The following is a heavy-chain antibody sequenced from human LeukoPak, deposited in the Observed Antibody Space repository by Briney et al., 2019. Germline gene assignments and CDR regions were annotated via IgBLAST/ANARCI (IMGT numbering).Heavy chain of an antibody. CDR1: GFTFSNYA. Sequence: GGSLRLSCAASGFTFSNYAMSWVRQAPGKGLEWVSAISGSGGSTYYADSVKGRFTISRDNSKNTLYLQMNSLRAEDTAVYYCAKAYCGGDCYRPNDAFDIWGQGTMVTVSS. CDR2: ISGSGGST. V-gene: IGHV3-23*01. D-gene: IGHD2-21*02. CDR3: AKAYCGGDCYRPNDAFDI. J-gene: IGHJ3*02.